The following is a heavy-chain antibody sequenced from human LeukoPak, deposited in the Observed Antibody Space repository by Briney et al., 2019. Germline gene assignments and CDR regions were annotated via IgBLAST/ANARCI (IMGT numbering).Heavy chain of an antibody. J-gene: IGHJ4*02. D-gene: IGHD2-2*02. CDR3: ARGRRGCSSTSCYNGEFDY. CDR2: ICSSSRYI. V-gene: IGHV3-21*01. Sequence: GSLRLSCAASGFHFRSYSMNWVRQAPRKGLEWVSSICSSSRYIYYADSVKGRFTISRDNAKNSLYLQMNSLRAEDTAVYYCARGRRGCSSTSCYNGEFDYWGQGTLVTVSS. CDR1: GFHFRSYS.